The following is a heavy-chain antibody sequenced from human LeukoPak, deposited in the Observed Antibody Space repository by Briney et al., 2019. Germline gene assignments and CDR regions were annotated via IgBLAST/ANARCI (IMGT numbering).Heavy chain of an antibody. CDR3: AKDKTATLSGAGMDV. CDR2: ISWNSGSI. V-gene: IGHV3-9*01. J-gene: IGHJ6*02. D-gene: IGHD5-18*01. Sequence: GGSLRLSCAASGFTFDDYAMHWVRQAPGKGLEWVSGISWNSGSIGYADSVKGRFTISRDNAKNSLYLQMNSLRAEDTALYYCAKDKTATLSGAGMDVWGQGTTVTASS. CDR1: GFTFDDYA.